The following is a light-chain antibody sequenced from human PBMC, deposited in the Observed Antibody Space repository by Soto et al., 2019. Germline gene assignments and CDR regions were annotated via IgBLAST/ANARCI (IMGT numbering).Light chain of an antibody. Sequence: EIVLTQFPGTLSLSQGERATLSCRASQSVSSNYLAWYQQRPGQPPNLLIFGASNRAPGIPDRFSGSGSGTDFTLTISRLEPEDFAVYYCQQYGSSIKTFGQGTKVDIK. CDR2: GAS. CDR3: QQYGSSIKT. CDR1: QSVSSNY. V-gene: IGKV3-20*01. J-gene: IGKJ1*01.